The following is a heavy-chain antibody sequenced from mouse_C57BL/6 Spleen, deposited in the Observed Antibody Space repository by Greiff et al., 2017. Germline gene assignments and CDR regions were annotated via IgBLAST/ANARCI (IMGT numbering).Heavy chain of an antibody. V-gene: IGHV1-52*01. CDR1: GYTFTSYW. Sequence: QVQLQQPGAELVRPGSSVKLSCKASGYTFTSYWMHWVKQRPIQGLEWIGNIDPSDSETHYNQKFKDKATLTVDKSSSTAYMQLSSLTSEDSAVYYCARTGVYSNYVGYYAMDYWGQGTSVTVSS. J-gene: IGHJ4*01. D-gene: IGHD2-5*01. CDR3: ARTGVYSNYVGYYAMDY. CDR2: IDPSDSET.